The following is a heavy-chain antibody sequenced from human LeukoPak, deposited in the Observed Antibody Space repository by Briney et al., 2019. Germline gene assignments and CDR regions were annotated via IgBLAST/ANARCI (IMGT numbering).Heavy chain of an antibody. V-gene: IGHV4-39*01. CDR1: GGSISSSSYY. D-gene: IGHD3-10*01. CDR2: IYHSGST. CDR3: ASRDYYGSGSYYYGY. J-gene: IGHJ4*02. Sequence: SETLSLTCTVSGGSISSSSYYWGWIRQPPGKGLEWIGSIYHSGSTYYNPSLKSRATISVDTSKNQFSLKLRSVTAADTAVYYRASRDYYGSGSYYYGYWGQGTLVTVSS.